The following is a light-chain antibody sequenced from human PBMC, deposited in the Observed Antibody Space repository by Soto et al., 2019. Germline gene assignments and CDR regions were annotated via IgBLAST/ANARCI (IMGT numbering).Light chain of an antibody. Sequence: DIQLTQSPSFLSASVGDRVTVTCRASQGINSYLAWYQQKPGKAPKLLIYAASTLQSGVPSRFSGSGSGTDFTLTISCLQSEDFATYYCQQYNPSSRTFGQGTKVDIK. V-gene: IGKV1-9*01. CDR2: AAS. CDR3: QQYNPSSRT. J-gene: IGKJ1*01. CDR1: QGINSY.